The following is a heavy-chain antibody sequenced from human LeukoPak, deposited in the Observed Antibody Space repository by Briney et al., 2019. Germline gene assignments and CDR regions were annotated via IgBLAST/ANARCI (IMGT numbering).Heavy chain of an antibody. CDR1: GGSFSGYY. Sequence: SETLSLTCAVYGGSFSGYYRSWIRQPPGKGLEWIGEINHSGSTNYNPSLKSRVTISVDTSKNQFSLKLSSVTAADTAVYYCAGDSVAGDYWGQGTLVTVSS. CDR3: AGDSVAGDY. J-gene: IGHJ4*02. CDR2: INHSGST. V-gene: IGHV4-34*01. D-gene: IGHD6-19*01.